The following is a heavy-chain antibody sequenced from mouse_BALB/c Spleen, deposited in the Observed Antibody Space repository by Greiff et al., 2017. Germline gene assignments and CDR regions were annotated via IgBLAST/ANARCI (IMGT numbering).Heavy chain of an antibody. J-gene: IGHJ4*01. CDR3: GRWITTVVARAMDD. V-gene: IGHV1S126*01. CDR2: IDPSDSET. CDR1: GYSFTSYW. D-gene: IGHD1-1*01. Sequence: VQLQESGPQLVRPGASVKISCKASGYSFTSYWMHWVKQRPGQGLEWIGMIDPSDSETRLNQKFKDKATLTVDKSSSTAYMQLSSPTSEDSAVYCCGRWITTVVARAMDDWGQGTSVTVSS.